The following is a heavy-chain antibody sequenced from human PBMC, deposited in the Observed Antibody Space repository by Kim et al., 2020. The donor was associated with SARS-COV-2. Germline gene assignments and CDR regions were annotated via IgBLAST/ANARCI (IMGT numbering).Heavy chain of an antibody. V-gene: IGHV1-18*01. CDR1: GYTFTSYG. CDR2: ISAYNGNT. CDR3: ARDVDIGSGYDHFDY. Sequence: ASVKVSCKASGYTFTSYGISWVRQAPGQGLEWMGWISAYNGNTNYAQKLQGRVTMTTDTSTSTAYMELRSLRSDDTAVYYCARDVDIGSGYDHFDYWGQGTLVTVSS. D-gene: IGHD5-12*01. J-gene: IGHJ4*02.